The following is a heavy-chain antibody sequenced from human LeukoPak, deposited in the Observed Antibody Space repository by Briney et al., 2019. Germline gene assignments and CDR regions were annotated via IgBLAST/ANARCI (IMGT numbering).Heavy chain of an antibody. J-gene: IGHJ3*02. Sequence: ASVKVSCKASGYTFTSYGISWVRQAPGQGLEWMGWISAYNGNTNYAQKLQGRATMTTDTSTSTAYMELRSLRSDDTAVYYCARDADGYYYGSGSYYLNAFDIWGQGTMVTVSS. V-gene: IGHV1-18*01. CDR2: ISAYNGNT. CDR3: ARDADGYYYGSGSYYLNAFDI. CDR1: GYTFTSYG. D-gene: IGHD3-10*01.